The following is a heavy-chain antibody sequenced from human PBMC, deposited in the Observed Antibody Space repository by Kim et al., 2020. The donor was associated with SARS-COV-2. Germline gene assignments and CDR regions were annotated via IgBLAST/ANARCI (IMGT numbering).Heavy chain of an antibody. V-gene: IGHV4-59*01. Sequence: SETLSLTCTVSGGSISSYYWSWIRQPPGRGLEWIGYISYSGSTSYNPSLKSRVTISVDTSKNQFSLNLSSVTAADTAVYYCARGDYYNSGRYYDWFDPWG. CDR3: ARGDYYNSGRYYDWFDP. CDR2: ISYSGST. CDR1: GGSISSYY. J-gene: IGHJ5*02. D-gene: IGHD3-10*01.